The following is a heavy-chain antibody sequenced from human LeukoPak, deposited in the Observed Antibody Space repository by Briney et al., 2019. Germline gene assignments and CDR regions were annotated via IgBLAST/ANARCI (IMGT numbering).Heavy chain of an antibody. D-gene: IGHD3-22*01. CDR3: AKGDSSGYYYSPYYYYYYYMDV. J-gene: IGHJ6*03. Sequence: SETLSLTCTVSGGSISSYYWSWIRQPAGKGLEWIGRIYTSGSTNYNPSLKSRVTMSVDTSKNQFSLKLSSVTAADTAVYYCAKGDSSGYYYSPYYYYYYYMDVWGKGTTVTVSS. CDR2: IYTSGST. V-gene: IGHV4-4*07. CDR1: GGSISSYY.